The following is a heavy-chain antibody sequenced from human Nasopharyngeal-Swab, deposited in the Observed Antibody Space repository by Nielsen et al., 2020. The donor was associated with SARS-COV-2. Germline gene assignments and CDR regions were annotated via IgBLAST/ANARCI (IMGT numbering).Heavy chain of an antibody. Sequence: SETLSLTCNVSGGSISSGGYYWSWIRQHPGKGLEWIGYIYYSGSTYYNPSLKSRVTVSVDTSKNQFPMKLSSVTAADTAVYYCARSGDFWSGWSANYYMDVWGKGTTVTVSS. J-gene: IGHJ6*03. CDR1: GGSISSGGYY. CDR2: IYYSGST. D-gene: IGHD3-3*01. V-gene: IGHV4-31*03. CDR3: ARSGDFWSGWSANYYMDV.